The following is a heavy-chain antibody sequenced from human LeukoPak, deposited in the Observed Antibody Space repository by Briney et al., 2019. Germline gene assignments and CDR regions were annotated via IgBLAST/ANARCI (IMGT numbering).Heavy chain of an antibody. CDR3: AREDYGSGSSHYGMDV. Sequence: GASVKVSCKASGYTFTSYDINWVRQATGQGLEWTGWMNPNSGNTGYAQKFQGRVTMTRNTSISTAYMELSSLRSEDTAVYYCAREDYGSGSSHYGMDVWGQGTTVTVSS. D-gene: IGHD3-10*01. V-gene: IGHV1-8*01. CDR1: GYTFTSYD. J-gene: IGHJ6*02. CDR2: MNPNSGNT.